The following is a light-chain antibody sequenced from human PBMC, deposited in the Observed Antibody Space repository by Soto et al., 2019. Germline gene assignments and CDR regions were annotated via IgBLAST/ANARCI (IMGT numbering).Light chain of an antibody. V-gene: IGKV3-20*01. CDR2: GAS. CDR3: QQYGSPHT. J-gene: IGKJ2*01. Sequence: EIVLTQSPGTLSLSPGERATLSCRASQSVSSSYLAWYQQKPGQAPRLLIYGASSRATGIPDRFSGSGSGTYFTLTISRLEPEDFAVYYCQQYGSPHTFGQGPKLEIK. CDR1: QSVSSSY.